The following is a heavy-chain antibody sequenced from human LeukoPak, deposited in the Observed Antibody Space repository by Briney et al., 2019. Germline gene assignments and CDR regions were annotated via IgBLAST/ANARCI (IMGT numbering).Heavy chain of an antibody. CDR2: ISGSGRST. J-gene: IGHJ4*02. CDR1: GFTFRNYA. CDR3: AREYYYVLDY. D-gene: IGHD3-10*02. V-gene: IGHV3-23*01. Sequence: GGSLRLSCAASGFTFRNYAMSWVRQAPGKGLEWVSGISGSGRSTYYGDSVKGRFTISRDNSKNTLYLQMNSLRAEDTAVYYCAREYYYVLDYWGQGTLVTVSS.